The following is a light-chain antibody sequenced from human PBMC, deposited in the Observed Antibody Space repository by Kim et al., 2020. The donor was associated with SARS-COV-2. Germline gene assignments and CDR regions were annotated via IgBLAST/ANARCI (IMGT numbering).Light chain of an antibody. CDR3: AAWDDSLNGSYV. CDR1: SSNIGSNP. J-gene: IGLJ1*01. CDR2: SNN. V-gene: IGLV1-44*01. Sequence: ELTQPPSASGTPGQRVTISCSGSSSNIGSNPVNWYQQLPGTAPKLLIYSNNQRPSGVPDRFSGSKSGTSASLAISGLQSEDEADYYCAAWDDSLNGSYVFGTGTKVTVL.